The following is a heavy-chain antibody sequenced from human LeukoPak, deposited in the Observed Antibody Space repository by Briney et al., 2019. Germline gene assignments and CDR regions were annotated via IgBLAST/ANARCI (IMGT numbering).Heavy chain of an antibody. CDR3: ARGDDYFDY. CDR2: IYSGGST. J-gene: IGHJ4*02. Sequence: GGSLRLSCAASGFTVSSNYMSWVRQAPGKGLDWVSMIYSGGSTNYADSVKGRFTISRDSSKNTLYLQMNSLRAEDTAVYYCARGDDYFDYWGQGTLVTVSS. CDR1: GFTVSSNY. V-gene: IGHV3-53*01. D-gene: IGHD5-24*01.